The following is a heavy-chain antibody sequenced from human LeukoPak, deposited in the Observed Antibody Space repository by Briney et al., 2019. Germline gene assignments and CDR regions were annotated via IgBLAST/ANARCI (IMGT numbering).Heavy chain of an antibody. Sequence: GGSLRLSCTASGFTFSSYGMHWVRQAPGKGLEWVAFIQYDGSNKYYADSVKGRFTISRDNSKNTLYLQMNSLRAEDTAVYYCAKITIFGVGIDYWGQGTLVTVSS. J-gene: IGHJ4*02. CDR1: GFTFSSYG. D-gene: IGHD3-3*01. CDR3: AKITIFGVGIDY. V-gene: IGHV3-30*02. CDR2: IQYDGSNK.